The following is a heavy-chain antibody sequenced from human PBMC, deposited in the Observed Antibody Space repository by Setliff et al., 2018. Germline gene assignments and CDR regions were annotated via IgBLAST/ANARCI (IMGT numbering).Heavy chain of an antibody. D-gene: IGHD5-18*01. J-gene: IGHJ4*02. CDR1: GGSISSGSYY. V-gene: IGHV4-61*02. CDR2: IYTSGST. CDR3: ARGRGYSYGSTFHDYYDKLGTLDY. Sequence: KASETLSLTCTVSGGSISSGSYYWGWIRQPAGKGLEWIWRIYTSGSTNYNPSLKSRVTISVDTSKNQFSLKLSSVTAADTAVYYCARGRGYSYGSTFHDYYDKLGTLDYWGQGTLVTVSS.